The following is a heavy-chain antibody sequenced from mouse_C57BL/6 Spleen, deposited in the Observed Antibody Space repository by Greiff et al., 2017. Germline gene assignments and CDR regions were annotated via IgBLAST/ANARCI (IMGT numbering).Heavy chain of an antibody. V-gene: IGHV1-22*01. Sequence: EVQLQQSGPELVKPGASVKMSCKASGYTFTDYNMHWVKQSPGQSLEWIGYINPNNGGTSYNQKFKGKATLTVNKSSSTAYMGLRSLTSEDSAVYYWARRVGYYFEYWGQGTTLTVSS. J-gene: IGHJ2*01. CDR1: GYTFTDYN. CDR3: ARRVGYYFEY. D-gene: IGHD1-1*02. CDR2: INPNNGGT.